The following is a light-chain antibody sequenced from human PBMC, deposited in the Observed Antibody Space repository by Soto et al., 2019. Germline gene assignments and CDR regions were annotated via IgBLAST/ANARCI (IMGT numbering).Light chain of an antibody. V-gene: IGLV1-51*01. J-gene: IGLJ2*01. Sequence: QSVLTQPPSVSGAPGQKVTISCSGSSTNIGNNYVSWYQHLPGTAPKLLISDNTERPSGIPDRFSGSKSGTSATLGITGLQTGDEADYYCGTWDSSLSAGVFGGGTKVTVL. CDR2: DNT. CDR3: GTWDSSLSAGV. CDR1: STNIGNNY.